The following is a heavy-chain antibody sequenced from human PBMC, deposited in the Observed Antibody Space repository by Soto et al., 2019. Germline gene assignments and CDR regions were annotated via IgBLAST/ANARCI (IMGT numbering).Heavy chain of an antibody. CDR1: GGSISSYY. Sequence: SETLSLTCTVSGGSISSYYWSWIRQPPGKGLEWIGYIYYSGSTNYNPSLKSRVTISVDTSKNQFSLKLSSVTAADTAVYYCARLPATFEHLHAFSIPGQGTMVTVSS. V-gene: IGHV4-59*08. CDR2: IYYSGST. J-gene: IGHJ3*02. CDR3: ARLPATFEHLHAFSI.